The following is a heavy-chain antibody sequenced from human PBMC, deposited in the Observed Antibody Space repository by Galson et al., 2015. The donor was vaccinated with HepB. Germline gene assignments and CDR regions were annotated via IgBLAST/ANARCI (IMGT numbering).Heavy chain of an antibody. D-gene: IGHD2-2*01. CDR2: VYHSGDT. J-gene: IGHJ4*02. CDR1: GGSIISSTNY. V-gene: IGHV4-39*01. CDR3: ARPRYCSSAACSAAFDS. Sequence: ETLSLTCTVSGGSIISSTNYWGWIRQPPGKGLEWIGRVYHSGDTYYNPSLKSRVTISVDRSKTEFSLKLKSVTTADTAVYYCARPRYCSSAACSAAFDSWGQGTLVTVSS.